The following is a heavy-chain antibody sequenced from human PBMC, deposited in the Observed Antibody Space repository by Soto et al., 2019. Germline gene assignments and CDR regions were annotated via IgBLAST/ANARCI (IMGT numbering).Heavy chain of an antibody. J-gene: IGHJ3*02. CDR2: MNPNSGNT. Sequence: GASVKVSCKASGYTFTSYDINWVRQATGQGLEWMGWMNPNSGNTGYAQKFQGRVTMTRNTSISTAYMELSSLRSEDTAVYYCASIDYHFWSGSPTDAFDIWGQGTMVTVSS. V-gene: IGHV1-8*01. CDR1: GYTFTSYD. CDR3: ASIDYHFWSGSPTDAFDI. D-gene: IGHD3-3*01.